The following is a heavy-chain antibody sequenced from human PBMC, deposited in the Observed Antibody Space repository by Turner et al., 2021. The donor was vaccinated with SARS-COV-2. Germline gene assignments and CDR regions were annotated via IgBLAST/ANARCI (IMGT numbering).Heavy chain of an antibody. CDR3: AKADRVMIVVVITLFDY. CDR2: ISGSGGST. Sequence: EVQLLESGGGLVQPGGSLRLSCAASGFTFSSSAMSWVRQAPGKGLEWVSAISGSGGSTYYADSVKGRFTISRDNSKNTLYLQMNSLRAEDSAVYYCAKADRVMIVVVITLFDYWGQGTLVTVSS. J-gene: IGHJ4*02. V-gene: IGHV3-23*01. CDR1: GFTFSSSA. D-gene: IGHD3-22*01.